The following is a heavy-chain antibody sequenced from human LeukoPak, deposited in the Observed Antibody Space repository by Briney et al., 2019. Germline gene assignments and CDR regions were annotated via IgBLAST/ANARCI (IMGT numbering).Heavy chain of an antibody. D-gene: IGHD1-26*01. CDR1: GFTFSSYS. J-gene: IGHJ3*02. Sequence: GGSLRLSCAASGFTFSSYSMNWVRQAPGKGLEWVSYISSSSSTIYYADSVKGRFTISRDNAKNSLYLQMNSLRAEDTAVYYCARGELPRDDAFDIWGQGTMVTVSS. CDR2: ISSSSSTI. CDR3: ARGELPRDDAFDI. V-gene: IGHV3-48*01.